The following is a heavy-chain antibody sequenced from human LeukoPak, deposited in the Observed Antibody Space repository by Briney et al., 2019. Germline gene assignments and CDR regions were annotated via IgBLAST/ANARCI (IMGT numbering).Heavy chain of an antibody. V-gene: IGHV3-7*01. CDR1: GFILSGYW. CDR3: ARDRRPDAFDV. CDR2: INPDRRDK. J-gene: IGHJ3*01. Sequence: GGSLRLSCAASGFILSGYWMSWVRQAPGKGLEWVANINPDRRDKDYVDSVKGRFTISRDSVKNSLYLQMNSLRAEDTAVYYCARDRRPDAFDVWGQGTLVTVSS.